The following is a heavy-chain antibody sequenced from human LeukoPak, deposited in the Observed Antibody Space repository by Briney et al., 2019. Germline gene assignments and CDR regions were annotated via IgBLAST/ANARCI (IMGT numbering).Heavy chain of an antibody. D-gene: IGHD5-18*01. CDR1: GGSISSYY. J-gene: IGHJ6*02. CDR3: ARAGYSYGYPYYYYYGMDV. V-gene: IGHV4-59*01. CDR2: IYYSGST. Sequence: SETLSLTCTDSGGSISSYYWSWIRQPPGKGLEWIGYIYYSGSTNYNPSLKSRVTISVDTSKNQFSLKLSSVTAADTAVYYCARAGYSYGYPYYYYYGMDVWGQGTTVTVSS.